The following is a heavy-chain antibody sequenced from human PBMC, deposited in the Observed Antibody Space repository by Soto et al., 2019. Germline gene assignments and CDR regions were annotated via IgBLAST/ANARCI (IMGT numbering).Heavy chain of an antibody. CDR1: GGSISSYY. CDR3: ARDLIHLGDNNHPDLRAFDI. V-gene: IGHV4-59*01. CDR2: IYYSGST. Sequence: SETLSLTCTVSGGSISSYYWSWIRQPPGKGLEWIGYIYYSGSTNYNPSLKSRVTISVDTSKNQFSLKLSSVTAADTAVYYCARDLIHLGDNNHPDLRAFDIWGQGTMVTVSS. J-gene: IGHJ3*02. D-gene: IGHD3-16*01.